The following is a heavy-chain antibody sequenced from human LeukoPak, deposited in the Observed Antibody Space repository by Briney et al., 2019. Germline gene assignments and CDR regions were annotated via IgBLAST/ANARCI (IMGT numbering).Heavy chain of an antibody. Sequence: PGGSLRLSCAASGFTFSSYWMHWVRQAPVKGLVWVSRINSDGSSTSYADSVKGRFTISRDNAKNTLYLQMNSLRAEDTAVYYCAREYSGSYYYYYGMDVWGQGTTVTVSS. J-gene: IGHJ6*02. CDR2: INSDGSST. CDR1: GFTFSSYW. CDR3: AREYSGSYYYYYGMDV. V-gene: IGHV3-74*01. D-gene: IGHD1-26*01.